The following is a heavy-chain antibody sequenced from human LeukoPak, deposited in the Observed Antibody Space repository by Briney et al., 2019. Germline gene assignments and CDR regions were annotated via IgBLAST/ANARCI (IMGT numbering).Heavy chain of an antibody. CDR3: AKGPDSSGLNWFDP. J-gene: IGHJ5*02. D-gene: IGHD6-19*01. CDR2: ISGSGGST. CDR1: GFTFSSYA. Sequence: QSGGSLRLSSAASGFTFSSYAMSWVPQAPGKGLEWVSAISGSGGSTYYADSVKGRFTISRDNSKNTLYLQMNSLRAEDTAVYYCAKGPDSSGLNWFDPWGQGTLVTVSS. V-gene: IGHV3-23*01.